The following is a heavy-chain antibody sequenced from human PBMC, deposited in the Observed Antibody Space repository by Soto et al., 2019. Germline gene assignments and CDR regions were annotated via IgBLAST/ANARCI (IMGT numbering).Heavy chain of an antibody. D-gene: IGHD1-1*01. J-gene: IGHJ6*02. CDR2: ISSSSSYI. CDR1: GFTFSSYS. CDR3: ARDKRAGRNEFYGMDV. V-gene: IGHV3-21*01. Sequence: EVQLVESGGGLVKPGGSLRLSCAASGFTFSSYSMNWVRQAPGKGLEWVSSISSSSSYIYYADSVKGRFTISRDNAKNSLYLQTNSLRAEDTAVYYCARDKRAGRNEFYGMDVWGQGTTVTVSS.